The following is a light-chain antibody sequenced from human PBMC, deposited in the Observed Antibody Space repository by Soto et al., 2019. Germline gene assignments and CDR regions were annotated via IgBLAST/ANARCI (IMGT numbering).Light chain of an antibody. V-gene: IGKV1-5*03. Sequence: DIQMPQYPSTLSAFVGDRVTIICRASQSIISWLAWYQQKPGKAPKLLIYKASSLESGVPSRFSGSGSGTEFPLNISSLQPDDFATYYCQQYNSYPVTFGQGTKGEVK. J-gene: IGKJ1*01. CDR1: QSIISW. CDR2: KAS. CDR3: QQYNSYPVT.